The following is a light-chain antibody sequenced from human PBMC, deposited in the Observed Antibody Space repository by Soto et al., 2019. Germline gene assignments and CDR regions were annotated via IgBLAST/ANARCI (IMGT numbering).Light chain of an antibody. CDR3: QSYDISLSGWV. J-gene: IGLJ3*02. CDR2: GNS. CDR1: SSNIGAGYD. V-gene: IGLV1-40*01. Sequence: QSVLTQPPSVSGAPGQRVTICCTGSSSNIGAGYDVHWYQQLPGTAPKLLIYGNSNRPSGVPDRFSGSKSGTSASLAITGLQAEDEADYYCQSYDISLSGWVFGGGTKLTVL.